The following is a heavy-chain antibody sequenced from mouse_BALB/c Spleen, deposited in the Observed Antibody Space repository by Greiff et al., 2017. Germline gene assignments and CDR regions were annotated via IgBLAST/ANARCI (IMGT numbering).Heavy chain of an antibody. CDR2: LSYSGST. CDR3: ASLPMITSYWYFDV. V-gene: IGHV3-8*02. Sequence: EVQLQESGPSLVKPSQTLSLTCSVTGDSITSGYWNWIRKFPGNKLEYMGYLSYSGSTYYNPSLKSRISITRDTSKNQYYLQLNSVTTEDTATYYCASLPMITSYWYFDVWGAGTTVTVSS. CDR1: GDSITSGY. J-gene: IGHJ1*01. D-gene: IGHD2-4*01.